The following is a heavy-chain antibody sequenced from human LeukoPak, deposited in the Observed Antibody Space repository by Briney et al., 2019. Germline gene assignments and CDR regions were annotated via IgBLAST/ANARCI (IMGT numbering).Heavy chain of an antibody. V-gene: IGHV3-64*01. CDR1: GFTSSNAW. Sequence: PGGSLRLSCAVSGFTSSNAWMSWVRQTPGKGLQYVSVISSNGGSTYYANSVKDRFTISRDNSKDTLYLQMGSLTAEDMGVYYCARGQIVYSGSYSDYWGQGTLVTVSS. CDR3: ARGQIVYSGSYSDY. D-gene: IGHD1-26*01. CDR2: ISSNGGST. J-gene: IGHJ4*02.